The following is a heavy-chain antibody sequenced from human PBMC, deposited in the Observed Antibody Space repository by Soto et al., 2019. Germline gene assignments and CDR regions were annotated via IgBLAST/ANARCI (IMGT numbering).Heavy chain of an antibody. V-gene: IGHV4-30-2*01. CDR2: IYYTGTA. J-gene: IGHJ4*02. CDR3: AKADVQGDCVDR. Sequence: QLQLQESGSGLVRPSQTLSLTCAVSGGSVTNDGHSWSWIRQPPGKGLEWIGYIYYTGTAYYNPSLESRVTISLYTSKNQFSLKVTSVTAADTAVYYCAKADVQGDCVDRWGQGTLVTVSS. D-gene: IGHD2-21*02. CDR1: GGSVTNDGHS.